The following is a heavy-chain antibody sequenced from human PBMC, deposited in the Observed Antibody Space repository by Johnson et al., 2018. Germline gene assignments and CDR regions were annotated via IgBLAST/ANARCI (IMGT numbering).Heavy chain of an antibody. D-gene: IGHD4-23*01. CDR3: AREGNFGDYYYYGMDV. CDR2: ISSSSSTI. Sequence: VQLVESGGGLVEPGGSLRLSCAASGFTFSSYSMNWVRQAPGKGLEWVSYISSSSSTIYYADSVKGRFTISRDNAKNSLYLQMNSLRDEDTAVYYCAREGNFGDYYYYGMDVWGQGTTVTVSS. CDR1: GFTFSSYS. J-gene: IGHJ6*02. V-gene: IGHV3-48*02.